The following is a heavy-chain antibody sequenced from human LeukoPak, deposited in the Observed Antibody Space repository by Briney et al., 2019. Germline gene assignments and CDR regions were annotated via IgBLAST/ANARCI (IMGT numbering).Heavy chain of an antibody. Sequence: GRSLRLSCVASGFRFSNYGMHWVRQAPGKGLEWVAVISCDGGNKYYADSVEGRFTISRDNSKNTMYLQVNSLRAEDTAVYYCANPGQVLAENWFDPWGQGTLVTVSS. CDR1: GFRFSNYG. V-gene: IGHV3-30*18. J-gene: IGHJ5*02. D-gene: IGHD4/OR15-4a*01. CDR2: ISCDGGNK. CDR3: ANPGQVLAENWFDP.